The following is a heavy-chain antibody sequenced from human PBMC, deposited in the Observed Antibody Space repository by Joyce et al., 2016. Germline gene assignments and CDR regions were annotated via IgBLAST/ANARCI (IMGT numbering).Heavy chain of an antibody. V-gene: IGHV4-30-2*01. D-gene: IGHD3-10*01. Sequence: QLQLQESGSGLVKPSQTLSLTCAVSGASVSSGGYSWSWIRQPPGQGLEWIGYIYHNESTYYNPSLNSRVTISVDRSKNQFSLKRASVTAADTAVYYCASGFNFKGRSFFDYWGQGALVTVSS. CDR2: IYHNEST. CDR1: GASVSSGGYS. CDR3: ASGFNFKGRSFFDY. J-gene: IGHJ4*02.